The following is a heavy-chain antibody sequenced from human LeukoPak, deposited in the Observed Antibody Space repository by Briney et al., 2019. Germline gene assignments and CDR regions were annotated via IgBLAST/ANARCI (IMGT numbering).Heavy chain of an antibody. Sequence: SETLSLTCTVSGGSISSYYWSWIRRPPGKGLEWIGYIYYSGYTNYKSSLKSRVTISVDTSKIQFSLKLSSVTAADTAVYYCARTTMVRGTYYMDVWGKGTTVTVSS. D-gene: IGHD3-10*01. CDR2: IYYSGYT. CDR1: GGSISSYY. J-gene: IGHJ6*03. V-gene: IGHV4-59*01. CDR3: ARTTMVRGTYYMDV.